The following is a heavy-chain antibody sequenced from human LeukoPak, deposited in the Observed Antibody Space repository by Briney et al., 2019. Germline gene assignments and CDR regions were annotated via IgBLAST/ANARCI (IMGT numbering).Heavy chain of an antibody. Sequence: PSETLSLTCTVSGGSINTYYCSWIRQPPGKGLEWIGYIYYSGSTNYNPSLKSRVTISVDTSKNQFSLKLSSVTPADTAVYYCARGRDGYTFGYWGQGTLVTVSS. CDR1: GGSINTYY. V-gene: IGHV4-59*01. CDR2: IYYSGST. D-gene: IGHD5-24*01. J-gene: IGHJ4*02. CDR3: ARGRDGYTFGY.